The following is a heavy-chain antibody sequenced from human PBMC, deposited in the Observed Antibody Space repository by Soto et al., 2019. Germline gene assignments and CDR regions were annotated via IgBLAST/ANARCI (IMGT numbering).Heavy chain of an antibody. CDR3: ARDKVVAGTSKDFDY. Sequence: QVQLVQSGAEVKKPGASVKVSCKASGYTFTSYGISWVRQAPGQGLEWMGWISAYNGNTNYAQKLQGRVTMTTDTXXXXXXXXXXXXRXDDTAVYYCARDKVVAGTSKDFDYWGQGTLVTVSS. J-gene: IGHJ4*02. CDR2: ISAYNGNT. V-gene: IGHV1-18*01. D-gene: IGHD6-19*01. CDR1: GYTFTSYG.